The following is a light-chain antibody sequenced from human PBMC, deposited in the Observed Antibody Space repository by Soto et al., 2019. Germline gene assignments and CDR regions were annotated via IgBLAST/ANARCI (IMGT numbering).Light chain of an antibody. CDR3: SSYTSSSTL. CDR1: SSDVGGYNY. CDR2: DVS. V-gene: IGLV2-14*01. J-gene: IGLJ1*01. Sequence: QSALTQPASVSGPPGQSITISCTGTSSDVGGYNYVSWYQQHPGKAPKLMIYDVSNRPPGVSNRFSGSKSGNTASLTISGLQAEDEADYYCSSYTSSSTLFGTGTKSPS.